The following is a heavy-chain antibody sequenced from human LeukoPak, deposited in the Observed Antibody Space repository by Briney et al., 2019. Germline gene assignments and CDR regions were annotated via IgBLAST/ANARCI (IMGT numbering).Heavy chain of an antibody. CDR2: ISWNSGSI. J-gene: IGHJ4*02. CDR1: GFTFDDYA. Sequence: GGSPRLSCAASGFTFDDYAMHWVRQAPGKGLEWVSGISWNSGSIGYADSVKGRFTISRDNAKNSLYLQMNSLRAEDTALYYCASRRGYWGQGTLVTVSS. V-gene: IGHV3-9*01. CDR3: ASRRGY.